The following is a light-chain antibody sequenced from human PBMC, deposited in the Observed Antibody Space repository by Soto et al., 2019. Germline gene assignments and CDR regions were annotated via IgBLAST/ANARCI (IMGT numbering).Light chain of an antibody. CDR1: QSVSSH. J-gene: IGKJ1*01. Sequence: EIVMTQSPATLSVSPGERATLSCRASQSVSSHLVWYQQKPGQAPRLLIHGASTRAAGIPDRFSGSGSGTDFTLTITSLQSEDSAVYHCQQHKDWPLTFGQGSKVEIK. V-gene: IGKV3-15*01. CDR3: QQHKDWPLT. CDR2: GAS.